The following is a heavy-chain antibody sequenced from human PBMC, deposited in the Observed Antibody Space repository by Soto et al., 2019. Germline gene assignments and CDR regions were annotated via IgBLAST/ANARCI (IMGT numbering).Heavy chain of an antibody. CDR1: GFIFSDFS. D-gene: IGHD4-17*01. J-gene: IGHJ4*02. Sequence: EVQLVESGGGLVKPGGSLSLSCAASGFIFSDFSMNWVRQSPGRGLEWVSSISSSSGYIYYADSVKGRFTISRDNAKNSLYLQMNSLRAEDTAVYYCARALENLYPHYGGGPYLDYWGKGTLVTVSS. V-gene: IGHV3-21*01. CDR2: ISSSSGYI. CDR3: ARALENLYPHYGGGPYLDY.